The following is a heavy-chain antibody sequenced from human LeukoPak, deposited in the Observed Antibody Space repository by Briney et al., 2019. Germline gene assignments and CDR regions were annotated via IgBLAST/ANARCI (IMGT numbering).Heavy chain of an antibody. D-gene: IGHD6-6*01. CDR2: TSWNSGSI. Sequence: GGSLRLSCAASGFTFDDYAMHWVQQAPGKGLEWVSGTSWNSGSIGYADSVKGRFTISRDNAKNSLYLQMNSLRAEDTALYYCATSYYWGQGTLVTVSS. CDR1: GFTFDDYA. CDR3: ATSYY. J-gene: IGHJ4*02. V-gene: IGHV3-9*01.